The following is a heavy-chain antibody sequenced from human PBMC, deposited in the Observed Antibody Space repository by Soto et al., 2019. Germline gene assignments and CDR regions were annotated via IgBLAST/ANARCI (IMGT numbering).Heavy chain of an antibody. CDR3: ARVGLLYCFDY. CDR1: CGSISSGGYS. V-gene: IGHV4-30-2*01. CDR2: IYHIGST. Sequence: PSETLSLTCAVSCGSISSGGYSWSWIRQPPGKGLEWIGYIYHIGSTYYNPSLKSRVTISVDRSKNQFSLKLSSVTAADTAVYYCARVGLLYCFDYWGQGTLVTVSS. J-gene: IGHJ4*02. D-gene: IGHD2-2*01.